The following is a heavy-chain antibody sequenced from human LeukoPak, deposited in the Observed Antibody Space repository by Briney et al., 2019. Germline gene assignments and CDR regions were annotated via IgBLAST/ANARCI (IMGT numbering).Heavy chain of an antibody. D-gene: IGHD1-26*01. V-gene: IGHV1-2*02. J-gene: IGHJ4*02. CDR1: GYTFTGYY. CDR2: INPNSGGT. Sequence: ASVTVSCKASGYTFTGYYMHWVRQAPGQGLEWMGWINPNSGGTNYAQKFQGRVTMTRDTSISTAYMELSRLRSDDTAVYYCARADGNSGSYYRVLDYWGQGTLVTVSS. CDR3: ARADGNSGSYYRVLDY.